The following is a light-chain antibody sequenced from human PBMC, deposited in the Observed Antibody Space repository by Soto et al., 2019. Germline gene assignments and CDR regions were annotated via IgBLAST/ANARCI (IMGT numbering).Light chain of an antibody. CDR1: QDIKHW. Sequence: DIQMTQSPSTLSASVGDRVIITCRASQDIKHWLAWYQQRPGKAPKLLIYGASKLHTGVPSRFSVSGSGTEVPLILTGLLPDDLATYFCQHYHHYPWTFGQGTKVEV. V-gene: IGKV1-5*03. J-gene: IGKJ1*01. CDR2: GAS. CDR3: QHYHHYPWT.